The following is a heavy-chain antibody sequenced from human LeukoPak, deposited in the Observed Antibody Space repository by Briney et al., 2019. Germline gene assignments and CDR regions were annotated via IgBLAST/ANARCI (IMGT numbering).Heavy chain of an antibody. CDR1: GGSFSGYY. D-gene: IGHD3-3*01. Sequence: SETLSLTCAVYGGSFSGYYWSWIRQPPGKGLEWIGEINHSGSTNYNPSLKSRVTISVDTSKNQFSLKLSSVTAADTAVYYCARVESGFFGYYGMDVWGQGTTVTVSS. J-gene: IGHJ6*02. CDR3: ARVESGFFGYYGMDV. V-gene: IGHV4-34*01. CDR2: INHSGST.